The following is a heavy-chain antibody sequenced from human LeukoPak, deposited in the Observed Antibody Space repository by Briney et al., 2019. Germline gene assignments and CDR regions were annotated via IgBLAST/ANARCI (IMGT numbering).Heavy chain of an antibody. V-gene: IGHV1-18*01. D-gene: IGHD4-17*01. Sequence: ASVTVSCKASGYTFINYGINWVRQAPGQGLEWMGWISTYNGNTVYAQKFQGRLTLTTDTSTSTAYMELRSLRSDDTAVYYCARERGYGDYIFDYWGQGTLVTVSS. CDR1: GYTFINYG. CDR2: ISTYNGNT. J-gene: IGHJ4*02. CDR3: ARERGYGDYIFDY.